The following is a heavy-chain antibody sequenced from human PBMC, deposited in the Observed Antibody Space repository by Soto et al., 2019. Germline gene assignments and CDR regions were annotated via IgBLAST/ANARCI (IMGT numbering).Heavy chain of an antibody. CDR2: ISAYNGNT. Sequence: QVQLVQSGAEVKKPGASVKVACKASGYTFTSYGLSWVRQAPGQGREWMGCISAYNGNTHYAQKLQGRVTMTTDTSTSTAYMELRSLRSDDTAVYYCAKDRRFQENWFGPWGQGTLVTVSS. J-gene: IGHJ5*02. CDR3: AKDRRFQENWFGP. V-gene: IGHV1-18*01. D-gene: IGHD6-6*01. CDR1: GYTFTSYG.